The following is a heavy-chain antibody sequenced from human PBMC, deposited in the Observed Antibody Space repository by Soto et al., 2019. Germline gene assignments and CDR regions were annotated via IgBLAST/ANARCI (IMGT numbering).Heavy chain of an antibody. CDR1: GGSISSGGYY. CDR2: IYYSGST. V-gene: IGHV4-31*03. J-gene: IGHJ6*02. D-gene: IGHD5-18*01. Sequence: SETLSLTCTVSGGSISSGGYYWSWIRQHPGKGLEWIGYIYYSGSTYYNPSLKRRVTISVDTSKNQFSLKLSSVTASDTAVYYCASENAKGDTYYYYGMDVWGQGTTVTVSS. CDR3: ASENAKGDTYYYYGMDV.